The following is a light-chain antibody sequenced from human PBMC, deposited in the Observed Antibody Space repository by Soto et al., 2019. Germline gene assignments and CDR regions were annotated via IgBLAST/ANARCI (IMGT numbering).Light chain of an antibody. J-gene: IGKJ1*01. CDR2: GAS. Sequence: ETAMTQSPGTLSASPGERATLSCRASQSINSYFAWYQQKPGQTPRLLIYGASSRATGVPARFSGSGSGTDFTLTISSLQSEDFAVYYCQHHHTWPWTFGQGTKVEIK. CDR1: QSINSY. V-gene: IGKV3-15*01. CDR3: QHHHTWPWT.